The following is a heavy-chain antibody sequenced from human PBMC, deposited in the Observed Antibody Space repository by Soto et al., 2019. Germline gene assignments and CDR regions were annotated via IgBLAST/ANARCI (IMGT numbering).Heavy chain of an antibody. CDR2: ISYDGSNK. Sequence: GGSLRLSCAASGFTFSSYGMHWVRQAPGKGLEWVAVISYDGSNKYYADSVKGRFTISRDNSKNTLYLQMNSLRAEDTAVYYSAKGDYDILTGPDYWGQGTLVTVSS. D-gene: IGHD3-9*01. V-gene: IGHV3-30*18. CDR3: AKGDYDILTGPDY. J-gene: IGHJ4*02. CDR1: GFTFSSYG.